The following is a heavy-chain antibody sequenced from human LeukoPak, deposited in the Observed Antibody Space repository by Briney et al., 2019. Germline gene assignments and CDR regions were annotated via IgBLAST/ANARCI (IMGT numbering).Heavy chain of an antibody. CDR1: GFTFSSYA. V-gene: IGHV3-30-3*01. Sequence: PGGSLRLSCAASGFTFSSYALHWVRQAPGKGLEWVTMISPDGTNEYYVDSVKGRFIISRDNSKTTVYLQMNSLTTEDTAVYYCARELYYYDTGNFDYWGQGTLVTVSS. D-gene: IGHD3-22*01. CDR2: ISPDGTNE. CDR3: ARELYYYDTGNFDY. J-gene: IGHJ4*02.